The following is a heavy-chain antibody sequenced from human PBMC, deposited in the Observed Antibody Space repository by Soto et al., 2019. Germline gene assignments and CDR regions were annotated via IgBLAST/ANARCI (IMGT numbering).Heavy chain of an antibody. CDR3: ARAVAVAADFDY. CDR1: GYTFTGYA. CDR2: INAGNGNT. Sequence: ASVKVSCKASGYTFTGYAMHWVRQAPGQRLEWMGWINAGNGNTKYSQKFQGRVTITRDTSASAAYMELSSLSSEDTAVYYCARAVAVAADFDYWGQGTLVTVSS. V-gene: IGHV1-3*01. J-gene: IGHJ4*02. D-gene: IGHD6-19*01.